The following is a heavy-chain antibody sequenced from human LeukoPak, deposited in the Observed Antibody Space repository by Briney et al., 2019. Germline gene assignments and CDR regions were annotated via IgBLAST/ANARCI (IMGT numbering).Heavy chain of an antibody. V-gene: IGHV3-21*01. CDR1: GFAFSSYN. CDR2: IGTTSSYI. J-gene: IGHJ3*01. D-gene: IGHD1-26*01. Sequence: GGSLRLSCAASAASGFAFSSYNINWVRQAPGKGLEWVSSIGTTSSYIYYADSVKGRFTISRDNAKNSLYLQMSSLRVEETAVYYCARDTSGAFDVWGQGTMVTVSS. CDR3: ARDTSGAFDV.